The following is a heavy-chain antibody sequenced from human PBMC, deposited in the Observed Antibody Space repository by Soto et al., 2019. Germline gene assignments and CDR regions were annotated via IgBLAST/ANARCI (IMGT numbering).Heavy chain of an antibody. V-gene: IGHV4-31*03. CDR3: ARGGYSSGWYRSPNNRILDY. Sequence: SETLSLTCTVSGGSISSGGYYWRWIRQHPGKGLEWIGYIYYSGSTYYNPSLKSRVTISVDTSKNQFSRKLSSVTAADTAVYYCARGGYSSGWYRSPNNRILDYWGQGTLVTVSS. CDR1: GGSISSGGYY. D-gene: IGHD6-19*01. CDR2: IYYSGST. J-gene: IGHJ4*02.